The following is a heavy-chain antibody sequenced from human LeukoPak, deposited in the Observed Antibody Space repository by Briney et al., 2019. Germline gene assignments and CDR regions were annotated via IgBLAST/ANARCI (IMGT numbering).Heavy chain of an antibody. D-gene: IGHD1-1*01. Sequence: SETLSLTCAVYGGSFSGYYWSWIRQPPGKGLEWIGEINHSGSTNYNPSLKSRVTISVDTSKNQFSLKLSSVTAADTAVYYCARCFAKLERRRSIKNWFDPWGQGTLVTVSS. J-gene: IGHJ5*02. V-gene: IGHV4-34*01. CDR2: INHSGST. CDR1: GGSFSGYY. CDR3: ARCFAKLERRRSIKNWFDP.